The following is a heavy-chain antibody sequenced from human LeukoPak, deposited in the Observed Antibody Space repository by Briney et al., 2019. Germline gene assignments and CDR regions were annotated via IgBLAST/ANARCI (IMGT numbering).Heavy chain of an antibody. Sequence: SETLSLTCTVSGGSISSYYWSWIRQPPGKGLEWIGYIYYSGSTYYNPSLKSRVTISVDTSKNQFSLKLSSVTAADTAVYYCARHVYMVLYYYYMDVWGKGTTVTISS. CDR1: GGSISSYY. D-gene: IGHD4/OR15-4a*01. CDR3: ARHVYMVLYYYYMDV. J-gene: IGHJ6*03. V-gene: IGHV4-59*04. CDR2: IYYSGST.